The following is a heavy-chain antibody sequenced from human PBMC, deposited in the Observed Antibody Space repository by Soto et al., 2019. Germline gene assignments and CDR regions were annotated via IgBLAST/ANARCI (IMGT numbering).Heavy chain of an antibody. CDR1: GGSISSGDYY. J-gene: IGHJ4*02. CDR3: ARGRAWRPVDY. CDR2: IYYSGST. V-gene: IGHV4-30-4*01. Sequence: SETLSLTCTVSGGSISSGDYYWSWIRQPPGKGLEWIGYIYYSGSTYYNPSLKSRVTISVDTSKNQFSLKLSSVTAADTAVYYCARGRAWRPVDYWGQGTLVTVSS.